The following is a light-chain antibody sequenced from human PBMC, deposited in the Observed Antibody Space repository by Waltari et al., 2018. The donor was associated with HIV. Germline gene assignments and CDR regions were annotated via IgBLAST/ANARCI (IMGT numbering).Light chain of an antibody. CDR2: DVS. CDR3: CSYAGSVV. V-gene: IGLV2-23*02. Sequence: QSALTQPASVSGSPGQSVTISCTGTSSDVGGYNYVSWYQQHPGKAPKLMIYDVSQRPSGVSNRFSGSKSGNTASLTISGLQAEDEADYYCCSYAGSVVFGGGTKLTVL. J-gene: IGLJ2*01. CDR1: SSDVGGYNY.